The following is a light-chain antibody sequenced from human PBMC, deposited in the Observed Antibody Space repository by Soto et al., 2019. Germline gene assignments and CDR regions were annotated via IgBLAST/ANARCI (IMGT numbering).Light chain of an antibody. J-gene: IGKJ1*01. V-gene: IGKV3-20*01. CDR3: QQYGSAPWT. Sequence: EIVLTQSPGTLSLSPGERATLSCRASQSVNNNYLAWYQHKPGQSPRLLIHAASNRARGIPDRFGGSGSGTDFTLTVSRLEPEDFAVYYCQQYGSAPWTFGQGTKVE. CDR2: AAS. CDR1: QSVNNNY.